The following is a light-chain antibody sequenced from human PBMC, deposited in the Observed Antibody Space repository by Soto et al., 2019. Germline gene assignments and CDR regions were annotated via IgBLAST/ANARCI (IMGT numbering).Light chain of an antibody. V-gene: IGKV1-8*01. Sequence: ALRMTQSPSSFSASTGDRVTITCRASQGTSSYLAWYQQKPGKAPKLLIYAASTLQSGVPSRFSGSGSGKDFTLTISGLQSEDFATYYCQQYYSYPTFGQGTKVEIK. J-gene: IGKJ1*01. CDR3: QQYYSYPT. CDR1: QGTSSY. CDR2: AAS.